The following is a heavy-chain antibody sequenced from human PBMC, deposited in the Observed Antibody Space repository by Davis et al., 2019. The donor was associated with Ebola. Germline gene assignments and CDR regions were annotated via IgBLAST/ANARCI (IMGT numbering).Heavy chain of an antibody. CDR3: ARVRGYCTGGSCSGFDQ. D-gene: IGHD2-8*02. V-gene: IGHV1-18*04. CDR2: ISTYSVDR. CDR1: GYSFTSYG. Sequence: ASVKVSCKPSGYSFTSYGLSWVRQAPGHGREWMGWISTYSVDRDYARSLQDRVTLTTDTSTNTAYMELSSLRSEDTAVYYCARVRGYCTGGSCSGFDQWGQGTLVTVSS. J-gene: IGHJ4*02.